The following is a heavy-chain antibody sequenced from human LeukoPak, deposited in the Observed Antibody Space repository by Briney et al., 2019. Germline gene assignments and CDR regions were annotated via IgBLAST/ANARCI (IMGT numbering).Heavy chain of an antibody. CDR1: GFTFSIYW. D-gene: IGHD3-16*01. CDR3: ARGENTYIDY. Sequence: GGSLRLSCAASGFTFSIYWMHWVRQAPGKGLVWVSRISSEGSSTTYADSVKGRFTISRDNAKDTLYLQMNSLRAVDTAVYYCARGENTYIDYWGQGTLVTVSS. CDR2: ISSEGSST. V-gene: IGHV3-74*01. J-gene: IGHJ4*02.